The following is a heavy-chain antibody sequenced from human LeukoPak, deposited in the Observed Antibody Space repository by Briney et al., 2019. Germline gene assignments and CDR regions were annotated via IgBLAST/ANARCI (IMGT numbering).Heavy chain of an antibody. CDR3: ASQSYGDYYYYYMDV. CDR1: GGSFSGYY. Sequence: SETLSLTCAVYGGSFSGYYWSWIRQPPGKGLEWIGEINHSGSTNYNPSLKSRVTISVDTSKNQFSLKLSSVTAADTAVYYFASQSYGDYYYYYMDVWGKGTTVTISS. J-gene: IGHJ6*03. D-gene: IGHD4-17*01. CDR2: INHSGST. V-gene: IGHV4-34*01.